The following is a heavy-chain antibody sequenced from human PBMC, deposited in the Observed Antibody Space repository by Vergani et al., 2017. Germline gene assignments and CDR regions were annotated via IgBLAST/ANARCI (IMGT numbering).Heavy chain of an antibody. CDR1: GYSVGRGYY. CDR3: ARQNPYGSAHVDF. Sequence: QMQLQESGPGLVKSSETLSLNCAVSGYSVGRGYYWGWIRQPPGRGLEWIGCVHRNGNSYYTSSLRSRATISRDTSKDQFSLRLTSVTAADTAVYYCARQNPYGSAHVDFWGRGVLVTVSA. D-gene: IGHD3-10*01. J-gene: IGHJ4*02. CDR2: VHRNGNS. V-gene: IGHV4-38-2*01.